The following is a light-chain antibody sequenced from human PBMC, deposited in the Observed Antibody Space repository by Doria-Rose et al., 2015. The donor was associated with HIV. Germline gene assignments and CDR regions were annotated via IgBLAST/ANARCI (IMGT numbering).Light chain of an antibody. CDR2: DGS. Sequence: TQSPGTLSLSPGERATPSCRASQSFSSTYLAWYQQKPGQAPSLLIYDGSTRATGIPDRFSASGSGTDFTLTINRLEPKDFALYYCHQYGTSWTFGQGTKVEI. J-gene: IGKJ1*01. V-gene: IGKV3-20*01. CDR3: HQYGTSWT. CDR1: QSFSSTY.